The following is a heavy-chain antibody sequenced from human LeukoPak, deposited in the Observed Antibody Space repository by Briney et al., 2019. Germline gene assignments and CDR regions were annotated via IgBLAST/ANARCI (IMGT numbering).Heavy chain of an antibody. Sequence: GGSLRLSCAASGFTFSTYAMNWVRQAPGKGLEWVSSISSSSSYIYYADSVKGRFTISRDNAKNSLYLQMNSLRAEDTAVYYCAREETAMAPIDYWGQGTLVTVSS. J-gene: IGHJ4*02. CDR1: GFTFSTYA. D-gene: IGHD5-18*01. V-gene: IGHV3-21*01. CDR2: ISSSSSYI. CDR3: AREETAMAPIDY.